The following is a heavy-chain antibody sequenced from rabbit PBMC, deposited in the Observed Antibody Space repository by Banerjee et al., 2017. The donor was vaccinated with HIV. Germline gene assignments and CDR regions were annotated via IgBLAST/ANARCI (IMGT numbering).Heavy chain of an antibody. J-gene: IGHJ4*01. CDR3: ARDFAGYVDFAGANL. D-gene: IGHD6-1*01. CDR2: IYTGSGST. V-gene: IGHV1S45*01. Sequence: QEQLEESGGDLVKPGASLTLTCTASGFDLSSYYYMCWVRQAPGKGLEWIACIYTGSGSTYYASWAKGRFTISKTSSTTVTLQMTSLTAADTATHFCARDFAGYVDFAGANLWGPGTLVTVS. CDR1: GFDLSSYYY.